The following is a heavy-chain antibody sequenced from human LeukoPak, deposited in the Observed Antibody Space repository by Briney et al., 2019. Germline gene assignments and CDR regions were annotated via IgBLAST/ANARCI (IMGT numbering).Heavy chain of an antibody. J-gene: IGHJ4*02. CDR2: INGAGDHT. CDR1: GYAFSSHG. V-gene: IGHV3-23*01. D-gene: IGHD3-16*01. Sequence: PGGSLRLSCAASGYAFSSHGLTWVRQAPGKGLEWVATINGAGDHTVYAETVKGRFTISRDNSKNMLYLQMNTLRAEDTAIYSCAKESVCFGCYFDYWGQGALVTVSS. CDR3: AKESVCFGCYFDY.